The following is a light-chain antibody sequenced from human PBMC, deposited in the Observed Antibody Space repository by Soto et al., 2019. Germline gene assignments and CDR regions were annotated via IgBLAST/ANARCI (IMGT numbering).Light chain of an antibody. Sequence: DIQMTQSPSTLSASVGDGVTITCRASQRISTWLAWYQQKPGKAPQLLISDASSLETGVPSRFSGSGSGTEFTLTIKSLQPDDFATYYCQQYKSYWTFGQGTKVDIK. CDR1: QRISTW. CDR3: QQYKSYWT. CDR2: DAS. J-gene: IGKJ1*01. V-gene: IGKV1-5*01.